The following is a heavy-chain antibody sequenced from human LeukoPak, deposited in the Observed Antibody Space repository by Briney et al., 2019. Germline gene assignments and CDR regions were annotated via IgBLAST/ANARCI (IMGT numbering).Heavy chain of an antibody. J-gene: IGHJ5*02. V-gene: IGHV3-49*03. CDR1: GFTFGDYA. D-gene: IGHD5-18*01. CDR3: SRGYSYGYH. CDR2: IRSKTHSGAT. Sequence: GGSLRLSCTASGFTFGDYAMSGFRQAPGKGLEWLGFIRSKTHSGATEYAASVRGRFTLSRDDSKSIAYLQMNSLKTEDTAMYYCSRGYSYGYHWGQGTLVTVSS.